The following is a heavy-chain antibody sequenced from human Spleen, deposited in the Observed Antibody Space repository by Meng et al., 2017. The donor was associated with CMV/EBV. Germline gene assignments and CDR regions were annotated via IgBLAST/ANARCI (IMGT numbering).Heavy chain of an antibody. CDR2: ITSSSSHT. Sequence: GESLKISCAASGFTFSSYSMNWVRQAPGKGLEWVSSITSSSSHTHYADSVKGRFTISRDNAKNSVYLQMNSLGAEDTAVYYCARPQESPRVWGQGTTVTVS. D-gene: IGHD3-10*01. CDR1: GFTFSSYS. V-gene: IGHV3-21*06. CDR3: ARPQESPRV. J-gene: IGHJ6*01.